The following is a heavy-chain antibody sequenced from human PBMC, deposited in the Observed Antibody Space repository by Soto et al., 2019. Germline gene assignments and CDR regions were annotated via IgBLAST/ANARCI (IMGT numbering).Heavy chain of an antibody. Sequence: QVQLVQSGAEVKKPGSSVKVSCKASGGTFSSYAISWVRQAPGQGLEWMGGIIPIFGTANYAQKVQGRVTITADESTSKAYMELSSLRSEYTAVYYCARDRHPGRPFDYWGQGTLVTVSS. CDR3: ARDRHPGRPFDY. V-gene: IGHV1-69*01. CDR2: IIPIFGTA. J-gene: IGHJ4*02. CDR1: GGTFSSYA.